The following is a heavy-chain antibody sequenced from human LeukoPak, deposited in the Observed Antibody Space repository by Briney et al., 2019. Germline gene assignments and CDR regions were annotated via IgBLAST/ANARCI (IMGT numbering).Heavy chain of an antibody. Sequence: GGSLRLSCAASGFPFAPFWMTWVRQAPGKGPEFVATMNRDGSEVAYGNSVRGRFTISRDNAKNSLYLQMYSLRAEDTAVYYCARGIDEWLYLNYWGQGALVTVS. D-gene: IGHD3-3*01. CDR2: MNRDGSEV. CDR3: ARGIDEWLYLNY. CDR1: GFPFAPFW. J-gene: IGHJ4*02. V-gene: IGHV3-7*04.